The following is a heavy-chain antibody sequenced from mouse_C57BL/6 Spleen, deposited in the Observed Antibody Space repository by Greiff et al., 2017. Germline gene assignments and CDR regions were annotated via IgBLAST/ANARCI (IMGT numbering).Heavy chain of an antibody. V-gene: IGHV14-1*01. Sequence: EVQLQQSGAELVRPGASVKLSCTASGFNIKDYYMHWVKQRPEQGLEWIGRIDPEDGDTEYAPKFQGKATMTADTSSNTAYLQLSSLTSEDTAVYYCTLYSKDYYAMDYWGQGTSVTVSS. CDR1: GFNIKDYY. CDR2: IDPEDGDT. CDR3: TLYSKDYYAMDY. D-gene: IGHD2-5*01. J-gene: IGHJ4*01.